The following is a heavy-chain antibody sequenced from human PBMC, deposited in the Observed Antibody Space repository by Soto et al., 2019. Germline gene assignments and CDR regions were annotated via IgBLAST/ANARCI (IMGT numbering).Heavy chain of an antibody. Sequence: VQLQGSGPGLVMPSQTLSLTCTVSGASVNTGDYYWSYIRQSPGKGLEWLGYIFYSGDTYYNPSLKSRATISLNTSRNQISLTLTSVTDADTAVYFCVGTGTTDDFWGQGTLVTVSS. J-gene: IGHJ1*01. D-gene: IGHD1-7*01. V-gene: IGHV4-30-4*01. CDR3: VGTGTTDDF. CDR2: IFYSGDT. CDR1: GASVNTGDYY.